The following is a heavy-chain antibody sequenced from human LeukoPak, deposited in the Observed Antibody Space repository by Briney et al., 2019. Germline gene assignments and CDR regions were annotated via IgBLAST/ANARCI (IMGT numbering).Heavy chain of an antibody. D-gene: IGHD6-6*01. V-gene: IGHV4-59*01. CDR1: GGSISRYY. CDR3: ARSYSSSSPYCDY. Sequence: PSETLSLTCNVSGGSISRYYWSWIRQPPGKGLEWIGYIYYSGSTKYNPSLKSRVTISVDTSKNQFSLKLTSVTAADTAVYYCARSYSSSSPYCDYWGQGTLVTVSS. CDR2: IYYSGST. J-gene: IGHJ4*02.